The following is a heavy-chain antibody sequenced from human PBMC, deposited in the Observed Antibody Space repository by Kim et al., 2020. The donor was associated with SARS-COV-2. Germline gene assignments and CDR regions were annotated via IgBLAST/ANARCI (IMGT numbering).Heavy chain of an antibody. D-gene: IGHD3-9*01. V-gene: IGHV3-30-3*01. J-gene: IGHJ3*02. Sequence: GGSLRLSCAASGFTFSSYAMHWVRQAPGKGLEWVAVISYDGSNKYYADSVKGRFTISRDNSKNTLYLQMNSLRAEDTAVYYCAKRLYYDILTGYSDAFD. CDR2: ISYDGSNK. CDR3: AKRLYYDILTGYSDAFD. CDR1: GFTFSSYA.